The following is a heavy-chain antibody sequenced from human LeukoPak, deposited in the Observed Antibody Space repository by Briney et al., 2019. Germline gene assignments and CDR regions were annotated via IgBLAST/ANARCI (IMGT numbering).Heavy chain of an antibody. CDR2: ISSSSSAK. J-gene: IGHJ4*02. V-gene: IGHV3-48*02. CDR1: GFTFRTYS. CDR3: ARDSGSSGWYSPAY. Sequence: GGSLRLPCAASGFTFRTYSMNWVRQAPGKGLEWVSYISSSSSAKCYADSVKGRFTISRDNAKKSLYLQMNSLRDEDTAVYYCARDSGSSGWYSPAYWGQGTLVTVSS. D-gene: IGHD6-19*01.